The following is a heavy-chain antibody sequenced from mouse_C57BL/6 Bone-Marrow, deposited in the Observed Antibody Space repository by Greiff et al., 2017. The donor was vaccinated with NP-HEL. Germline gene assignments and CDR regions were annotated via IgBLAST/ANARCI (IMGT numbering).Heavy chain of an antibody. Sequence: VQLQQSGAELARPGASVKLSCKASGYTFTSYGISWVKQRTGQGLEWIGEIYPRSGNTYYNEKFKGKATLTADKSSSTAYMELRSLTSEDSAVYFCARGPGYYVGYFDVWGTGTTVTVSS. CDR1: GYTFTSYG. J-gene: IGHJ1*03. CDR3: ARGPGYYVGYFDV. CDR2: IYPRSGNT. V-gene: IGHV1-81*01. D-gene: IGHD2-3*01.